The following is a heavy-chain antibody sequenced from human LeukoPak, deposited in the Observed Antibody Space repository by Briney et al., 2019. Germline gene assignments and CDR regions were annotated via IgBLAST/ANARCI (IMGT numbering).Heavy chain of an antibody. J-gene: IGHJ5*02. CDR1: GFTFSSYS. CDR3: ARPPLGYCSSTSCLENWFDP. Sequence: RGSLRLSRAASGFTFSSYSMNWVRQAPGKGLEWVSSISSSSSYIYYADSVKGRFTISRDNAKNSLYLQMSSLRAEDTAVYYCARPPLGYCSSTSCLENWFDPWGQGTLVTVSS. D-gene: IGHD2-2*01. V-gene: IGHV3-21*01. CDR2: ISSSSSYI.